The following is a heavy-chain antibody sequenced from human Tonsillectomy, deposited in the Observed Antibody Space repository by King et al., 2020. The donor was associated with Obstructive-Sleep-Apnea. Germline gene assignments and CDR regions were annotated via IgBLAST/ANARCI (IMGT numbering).Heavy chain of an antibody. CDR3: ARDLPPGVTGDY. D-gene: IGHD2-21*02. V-gene: IGHV1-2*02. CDR2: INPSSGGT. J-gene: IGHJ4*02. CDR1: GYTFTGYH. Sequence: QLVQSGAEVKKPGASVKVSCKSSGYTFTGYHIHWVRQAPGQGLEWMGWINPSSGGTNSAQKFQGRVSMTRDTSINTTYMEVSRLRSDDTAVYYCARDLPPGVTGDYWGRGTLVTISS.